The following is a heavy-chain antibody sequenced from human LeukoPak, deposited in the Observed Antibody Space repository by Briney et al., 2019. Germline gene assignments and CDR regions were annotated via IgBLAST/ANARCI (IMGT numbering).Heavy chain of an antibody. CDR3: ARGADILTGYYRAYYYYYGMDV. D-gene: IGHD3-9*01. CDR2: IYHSGST. CDR1: GGSISSGGYS. J-gene: IGHJ6*02. V-gene: IGHV4-30-2*01. Sequence: SETLSLTCAVSGGSISSGGYSWSWLRQPPGKGLEWIGYIYHSGSTYYNPSLKSRVTISVDRSKNQFSLKLSSVTAADTAVYYCARGADILTGYYRAYYYYYGMDVWGQGTTVTVSS.